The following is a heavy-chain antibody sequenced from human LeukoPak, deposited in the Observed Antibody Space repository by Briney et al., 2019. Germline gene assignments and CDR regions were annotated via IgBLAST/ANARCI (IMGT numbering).Heavy chain of an antibody. CDR1: GGSISSYY. J-gene: IGHJ3*02. CDR2: IYYSGST. D-gene: IGHD3-22*01. CDR3: ARKEYYDSSDAFDI. V-gene: IGHV4-59*08. Sequence: PSETLSLTCTVSGGSISSYYWSWIRQPPGKGLEWIGYIYYSGSTNYNPSLKSRVTISVDTSKNQFSLKLSSVTAADTAVYYCARKEYYDSSDAFDIWGQGTMVTVSS.